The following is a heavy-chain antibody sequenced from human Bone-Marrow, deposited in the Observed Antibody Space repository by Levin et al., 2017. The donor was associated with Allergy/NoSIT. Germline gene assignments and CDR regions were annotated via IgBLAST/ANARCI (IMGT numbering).Heavy chain of an antibody. Sequence: SVKVSCKASGGTFSHYAISWVRQAPGQGLEWMGGIMPVFGTTNYAQKFQGRVTITADRSTSTAYMELSSLRSEDTAVYYCSRDLGFLGPLNWCDPWGQGTLVTVSS. CDR2: IMPVFGTT. CDR3: SRDLGFLGPLNWCDP. V-gene: IGHV1-69*06. J-gene: IGHJ5*02. CDR1: GGTFSHYA. D-gene: IGHD3-3*01.